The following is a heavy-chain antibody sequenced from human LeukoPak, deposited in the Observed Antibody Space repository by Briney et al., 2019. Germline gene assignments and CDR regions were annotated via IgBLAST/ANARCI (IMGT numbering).Heavy chain of an antibody. CDR3: ASPWGYGSGI. Sequence: SETLSLTCAVYGGSFSSYYWSWIRQPPGKGLEWIGEINHSGSTNYNPSLKSRVTISVDTSKKQFSLKLSSVTAADTAMYYCASPWGYGSGIWGQGTLVTVSS. CDR1: GGSFSSYY. V-gene: IGHV4-34*01. D-gene: IGHD3-10*01. CDR2: INHSGST. J-gene: IGHJ4*02.